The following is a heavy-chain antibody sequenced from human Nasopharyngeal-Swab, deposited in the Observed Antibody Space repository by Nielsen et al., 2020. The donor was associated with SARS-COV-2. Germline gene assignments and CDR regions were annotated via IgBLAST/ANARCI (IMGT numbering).Heavy chain of an antibody. V-gene: IGHV3-21*01. CDR3: ARDHLMTVTIPYYYYGMDV. J-gene: IGHJ6*02. Sequence: GESLTISCAASGFTFSSYSMNWVRQAPGKGLEWVSSISSSSSYIYYADSVKGRFTISRDNAKNSLYLQMNSLRAEDTAVYYCARDHLMTVTIPYYYYGMDVWGQGTTVTVSS. D-gene: IGHD4-11*01. CDR1: GFTFSSYS. CDR2: ISSSSSYI.